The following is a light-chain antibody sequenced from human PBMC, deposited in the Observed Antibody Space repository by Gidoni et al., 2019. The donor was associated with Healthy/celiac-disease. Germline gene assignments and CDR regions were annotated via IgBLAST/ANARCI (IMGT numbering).Light chain of an antibody. CDR3: QQYNNWHPWT. CDR1: QSVSSN. J-gene: IGKJ1*01. V-gene: IGKV3-15*01. Sequence: EIVLTQSPATLSVSPGESATLSCRASQSVSSNLAWYQQKPGQAPRLLIYGASTRATGIPARVSGSGSGTEFTLTVSTLPSNDFELYYCQQYNNWHPWTFGQGTKVEIK. CDR2: GAS.